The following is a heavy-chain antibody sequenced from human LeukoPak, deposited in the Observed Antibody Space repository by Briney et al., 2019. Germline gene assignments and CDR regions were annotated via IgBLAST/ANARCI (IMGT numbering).Heavy chain of an antibody. CDR3: AKDGYDFWNPSGYFDY. J-gene: IGHJ4*02. CDR2: IYYSGST. CDR1: GGSISSGGYY. V-gene: IGHV4-31*03. D-gene: IGHD3-3*01. Sequence: SQTLSLTCTVSGGSISSGGYYWSWIRQHPGKGLEWIGYIYYSGSTYYNPSLKSRVTISVDTSKNQFSLKLSSVTAADTAVYYCAKDGYDFWNPSGYFDYWGQGTLVTVSS.